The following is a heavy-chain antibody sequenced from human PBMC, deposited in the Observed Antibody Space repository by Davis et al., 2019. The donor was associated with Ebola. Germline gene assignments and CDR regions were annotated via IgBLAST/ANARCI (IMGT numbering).Heavy chain of an antibody. V-gene: IGHV3-74*01. CDR1: GFSFSTTW. J-gene: IGHJ6*02. CDR2: IHSDGTNT. CDR3: ARSLRDSLEWLLYTNYGMDV. Sequence: HTGGSLRLSCAASGFSFSTTWMHWVRQAPGKGLVWVSRIHSDGTNTIYTDSVKGRFTISRDNAKNTLYLQMNSLRAEDTAVYYCARSLRDSLEWLLYTNYGMDVWGQGTTVTVSS. D-gene: IGHD3-3*01.